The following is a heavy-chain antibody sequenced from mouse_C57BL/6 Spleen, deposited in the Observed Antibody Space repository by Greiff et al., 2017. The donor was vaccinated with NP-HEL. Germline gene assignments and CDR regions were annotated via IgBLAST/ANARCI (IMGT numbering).Heavy chain of an antibody. CDR1: GYAFTNYL. Sequence: QVQLQQSGAEVVRPGTSVKVSCKASGYAFTNYLIEWVKQRPGQGLEWIGVINPGSGGTNYNEKFKGKATLTADKSSSTAYMQLSSLTSEDSAVYFCARDTTVVGEFAYWGQGTLVTVSA. CDR2: INPGSGGT. J-gene: IGHJ3*01. CDR3: ARDTTVVGEFAY. D-gene: IGHD1-1*01. V-gene: IGHV1-54*01.